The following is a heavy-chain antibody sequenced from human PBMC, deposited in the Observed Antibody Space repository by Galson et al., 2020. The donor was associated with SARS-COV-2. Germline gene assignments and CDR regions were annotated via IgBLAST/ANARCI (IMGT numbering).Heavy chain of an antibody. D-gene: IGHD2-8*01. V-gene: IGHV3-11*06. Sequence: TGESLRLSCAASGYTFSDYYMSWIRQAPRQGLEWVSYISSSSSYTNYADSVKGRFTITRDNAKNSLYLQMNSLRAEDTAVYYCARLGTDCTNGVCPPYWGQGTLVTVSS. J-gene: IGHJ4*02. CDR3: ARLGTDCTNGVCPPY. CDR2: ISSSSSYT. CDR1: GYTFSDYY.